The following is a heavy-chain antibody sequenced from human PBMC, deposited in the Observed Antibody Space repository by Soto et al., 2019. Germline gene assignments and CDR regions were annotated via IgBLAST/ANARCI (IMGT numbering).Heavy chain of an antibody. CDR1: GFTFGSYT. D-gene: IGHD3-16*01. Sequence: GGSLRLSCAASGFTFGSYTMSWVRQAPGKGLQWVSYISDGGHTTYSADSVKGRFTISRDDLKGTLYLQMNSLRAEDTALYYCVREYYVSEVLWGQGTLVTVSS. J-gene: IGHJ4*02. V-gene: IGHV3-23*01. CDR3: VREYYVSEVL. CDR2: ISDGGHTT.